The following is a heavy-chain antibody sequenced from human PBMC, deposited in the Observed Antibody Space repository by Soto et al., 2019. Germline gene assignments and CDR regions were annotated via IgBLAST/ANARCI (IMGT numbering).Heavy chain of an antibody. J-gene: IGHJ4*02. CDR2: ITATGDRT. CDR1: GFRFSSYS. CDR3: ATMNGYFEY. D-gene: IGHD3-22*01. Sequence: GGSLRLSCADSGFRFSSYSMSWVRQTPGKGLEWVAAITATGDRTYYADSVTGRFTISRDNSKKTHYLQMTSLRAEDTAMYYCATMNGYFEYWGQGTSVTVSS. V-gene: IGHV3-23*01.